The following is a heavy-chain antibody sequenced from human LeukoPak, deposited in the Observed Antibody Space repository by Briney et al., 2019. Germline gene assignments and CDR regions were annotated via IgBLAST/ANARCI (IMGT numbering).Heavy chain of an antibody. CDR3: ARDQAGTTPLAAFDI. CDR2: ISYDGSNK. V-gene: IGHV3-30-3*01. CDR1: GFTFSSYA. Sequence: GGSLRLSCAASGFTFSSYAMHWVRQAPGKGLEWVAVISYDGSNKYYADSVKGRFTISRDNSKNTLYLQMNSLRAEDTAVYYCARDQAGTTPLAAFDIWGQGTMVTVSS. D-gene: IGHD1-1*01. J-gene: IGHJ3*02.